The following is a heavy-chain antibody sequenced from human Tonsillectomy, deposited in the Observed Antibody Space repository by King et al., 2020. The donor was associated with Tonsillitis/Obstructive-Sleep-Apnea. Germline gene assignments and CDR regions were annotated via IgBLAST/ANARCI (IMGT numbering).Heavy chain of an antibody. D-gene: IGHD1-26*01. Sequence: QLQESGPGLVKPSETLSLTCTVSGGSISSSSYYWGWIRQPPGKGLEWIGSIYYSGSTYYNPSLKSRVTISVDTSKNQFSLKVTSVTAADTAVYYCATLVGAAPSWYFDLWGRGTLVTVSS. CDR1: GGSISSSSYY. V-gene: IGHV4-39*01. CDR2: IYYSGST. CDR3: ATLVGAAPSWYFDL. J-gene: IGHJ2*01.